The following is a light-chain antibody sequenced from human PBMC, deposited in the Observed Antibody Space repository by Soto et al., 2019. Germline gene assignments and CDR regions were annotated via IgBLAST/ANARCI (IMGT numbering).Light chain of an antibody. CDR3: QRYGSSPLIT. CDR1: QSVSSSS. Sequence: EIGLTQSPGTLSLYPGERATLSCRASQSVSSSSLAWYQQRPGQAPRLLIYGTSSRATGIPDRFSGSGSGTDFTLTISRLEPEDFAVYFCQRYGSSPLITFGQGTRLEIK. CDR2: GTS. J-gene: IGKJ5*01. V-gene: IGKV3-20*01.